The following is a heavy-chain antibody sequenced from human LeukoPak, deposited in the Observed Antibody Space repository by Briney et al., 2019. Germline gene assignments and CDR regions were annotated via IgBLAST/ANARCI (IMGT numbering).Heavy chain of an antibody. CDR3: ARGPRYSFY. J-gene: IGHJ4*02. D-gene: IGHD6-13*01. CDR1: GFIVSHNY. CDR2: IYIDGTT. Sequence: GGSLRLSCAASGFIVSHNYMTWVRQAPGKGLEWISVIYIDGTTYYADSVKGRFTISRHQANNTLYLQMNTLRDEDTAVYYCARGPRYSFYWGQGTLVSVSS. V-gene: IGHV3-53*01.